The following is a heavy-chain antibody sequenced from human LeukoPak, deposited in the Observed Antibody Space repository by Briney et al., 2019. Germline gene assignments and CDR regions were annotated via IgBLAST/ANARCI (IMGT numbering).Heavy chain of an antibody. CDR3: VRVAVTTGDLDY. D-gene: IGHD4-17*01. V-gene: IGHV3-48*03. J-gene: IGHJ4*02. CDR2: ISTSGSTI. CDR1: GXIFISYE. Sequence: GGSLRLSWAASGXIFISYEVNWVRQAPGKGLEWVSYISTSGSTIYYADSVKGRFTISRDNAKNSLYLQMNSLRAEDTAVYYCVRVAVTTGDLDYWGQGTLVTVSS.